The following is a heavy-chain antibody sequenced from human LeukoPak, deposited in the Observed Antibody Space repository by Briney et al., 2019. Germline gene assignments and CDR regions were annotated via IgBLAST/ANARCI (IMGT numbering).Heavy chain of an antibody. V-gene: IGHV3-23*01. CDR2: IGGSGDST. D-gene: IGHD3-16*01. J-gene: IGHJ4*02. CDR1: GFPFSSYI. CDR3: AKEGPGGGGYFDD. Sequence: GGSLRLSCAASGFPFSSYIMSWVRQAPGKGLEWVSLIGGSGDSTYYADSVKGRFTISRDNSKNTLYLRMNSLRADDTAVYYCAKEGPGGGGYFDDWGQGPLVTVSS.